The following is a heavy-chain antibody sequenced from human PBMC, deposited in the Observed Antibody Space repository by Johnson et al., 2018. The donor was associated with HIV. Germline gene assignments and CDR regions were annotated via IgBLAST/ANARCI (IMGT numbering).Heavy chain of an antibody. J-gene: IGHJ3*02. Sequence: EVQLVESGGGLVQPGRSLRLSCKFSGFTFGDYAMTWFRQAPGKGLEWVSVIYSGGSTYYADSVKGRFTISRDHSKNTLYLQMNSLRAEDTAIYYCARDRKVAYFDSGGFYSDAFDIWGQGTRVTVSS. CDR2: IYSGGST. D-gene: IGHD3-22*01. CDR1: GFTFGDYA. CDR3: ARDRKVAYFDSGGFYSDAFDI. V-gene: IGHV3-66*01.